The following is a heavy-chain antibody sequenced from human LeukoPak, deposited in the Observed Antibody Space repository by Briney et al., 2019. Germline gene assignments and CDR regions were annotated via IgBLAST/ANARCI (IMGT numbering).Heavy chain of an antibody. Sequence: SETLSLTCTVSGGSISSYYWSWIRQPPGKGLEWIGYIYYSGSTNYNPSLKSRVTISVDTSKNQFSLKLSSVTAADTAVYYCARSWNSGSPRALEYWGQGTLVTVSS. V-gene: IGHV4-59*01. D-gene: IGHD1-26*01. CDR2: IYYSGST. J-gene: IGHJ4*02. CDR3: ARSWNSGSPRALEY. CDR1: GGSISSYY.